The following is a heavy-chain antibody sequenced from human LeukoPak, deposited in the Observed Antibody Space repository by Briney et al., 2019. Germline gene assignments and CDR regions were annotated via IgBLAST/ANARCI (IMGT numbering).Heavy chain of an antibody. CDR3: TTGLRDYYDSSGHDY. J-gene: IGHJ4*02. V-gene: IGHV3-15*01. Sequence: GGSLRLSCAASGFTFSSYWMSWVRQAPGKGLEWVGRIKSKTDGGTTDYAAPVKGRFTISRDDSKNTLYLQMNSLKTEDTAVYYCTTGLRDYYDSSGHDYWGQGTLVTVSS. D-gene: IGHD3-22*01. CDR1: GFTFSSYW. CDR2: IKSKTDGGTT.